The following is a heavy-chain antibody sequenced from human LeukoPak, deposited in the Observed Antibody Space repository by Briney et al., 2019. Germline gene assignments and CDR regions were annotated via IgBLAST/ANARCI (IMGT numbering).Heavy chain of an antibody. Sequence: GGSLRLPCAASGFTFSRFAMNWVRQAPGKGLEWVGIISNTGSIASFADSVKGRFTISRDNSKNTVYLQMNSLRDDDTALYYCVPKSFHYWGQGILVDVSS. J-gene: IGHJ4*02. CDR2: ISNTGSIA. V-gene: IGHV3-23*01. CDR3: VPKSFHY. CDR1: GFTFSRFA.